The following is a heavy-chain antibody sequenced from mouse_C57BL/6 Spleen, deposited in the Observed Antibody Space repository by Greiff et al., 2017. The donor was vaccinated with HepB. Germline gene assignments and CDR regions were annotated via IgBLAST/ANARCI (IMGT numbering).Heavy chain of an antibody. D-gene: IGHD1-1*01. Sequence: QVQLKQPGTELVKPGASVKLSCKASGYTFTSYWMHWVKQRPGQGLEWIGNINPSNGGTNYNEKFKSKATLTVDKSSSTAYMQLSSLTSEDSAVYYCARGVITTVVATWDYAMDYWGQGTSVTVSS. CDR3: ARGVITTVVATWDYAMDY. V-gene: IGHV1-53*01. J-gene: IGHJ4*01. CDR1: GYTFTSYW. CDR2: INPSNGGT.